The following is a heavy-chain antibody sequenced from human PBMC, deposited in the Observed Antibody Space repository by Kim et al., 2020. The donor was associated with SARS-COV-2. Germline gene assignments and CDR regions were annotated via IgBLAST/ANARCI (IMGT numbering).Heavy chain of an antibody. CDR1: GFTFSSYE. J-gene: IGHJ5*02. V-gene: IGHV3-48*03. CDR3: ARDSGFKNLYRPNWFDP. Sequence: GGSLRLSCAASGFTFSSYEMNWVRQAPGKGLEWVSYISSSGSTIYYADSVKGRFTISRDNAKNSLYLQMNSLRAEDTAVYYCARDSGFKNLYRPNWFDPWGQGTLVTVSS. CDR2: ISSSGSTI. D-gene: IGHD3-10*01.